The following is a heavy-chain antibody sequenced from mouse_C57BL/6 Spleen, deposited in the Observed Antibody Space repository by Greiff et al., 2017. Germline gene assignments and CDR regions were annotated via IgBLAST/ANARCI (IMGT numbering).Heavy chain of an antibody. Sequence: QVQLKESGPELVKPGASVKISCKASGYAFSSSWMNWVTQRPGKGLEWIGRLYPGDGDTNYNGKFKGKATLTADKSSSTAYMQLSSLTSEDSAVYFCARKGPGYYSNFDGFAYGGQGTLVTVSA. CDR3: ARKGPGYYSNFDGFAY. CDR1: GYAFSSSW. D-gene: IGHD2-5*01. V-gene: IGHV1-82*01. J-gene: IGHJ3*01. CDR2: LYPGDGDT.